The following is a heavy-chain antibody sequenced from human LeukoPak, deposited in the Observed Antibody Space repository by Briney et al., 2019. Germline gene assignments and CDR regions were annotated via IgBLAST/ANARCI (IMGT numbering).Heavy chain of an antibody. Sequence: SETLSLTCTVSGGSISSYYWSWIRQPAGKGLEWIGRIYTSGSTNHNPSLKSRVTMSVDTSKNQFSLKLSSVTAADTAVYYCARGGYSSSWYSLNYFDYWDQGTLVTVSS. D-gene: IGHD6-13*01. CDR3: ARGGYSSSWYSLNYFDY. J-gene: IGHJ4*02. CDR1: GGSISSYY. CDR2: IYTSGST. V-gene: IGHV4-4*07.